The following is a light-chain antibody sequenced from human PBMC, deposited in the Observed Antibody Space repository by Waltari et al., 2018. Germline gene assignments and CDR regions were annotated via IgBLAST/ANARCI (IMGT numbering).Light chain of an antibody. CDR1: QSVSSASDGRNF. J-gene: IGKJ1*01. V-gene: IGKV4-1*01. CDR3: QQYNIWPWT. Sequence: DIVMTQSPDSLVVSLGERATITCKSSQSVSSASDGRNFLAWYQQKPGQSPKLLIYWASTRESGVPDRFSGGGSGTDFSLTISSLQSEDSAIYYCQQYNIWPWTFGQGTKVDIK. CDR2: WAS.